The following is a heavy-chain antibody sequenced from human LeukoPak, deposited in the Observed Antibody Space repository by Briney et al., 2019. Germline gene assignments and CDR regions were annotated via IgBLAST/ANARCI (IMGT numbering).Heavy chain of an antibody. J-gene: IGHJ4*02. CDR2: IIGSGGGT. D-gene: IGHD6-13*01. Sequence: GGSLRLSCTASGFSFSSYTMNWVRQAPGKGLEWVSSIIGSGGGTNYADSAKGRFTISRDTSKNTLYLQMNSLRAEDTAIYYCAKDLWYSASSCFDYWGQGTLVTVSS. CDR1: GFSFSSYT. V-gene: IGHV3-23*01. CDR3: AKDLWYSASSCFDY.